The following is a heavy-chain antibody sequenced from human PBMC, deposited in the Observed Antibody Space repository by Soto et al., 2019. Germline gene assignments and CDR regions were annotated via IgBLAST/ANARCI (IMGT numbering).Heavy chain of an antibody. V-gene: IGHV1-46*01. CDR1: GDTFTDYY. Sequence: QVQLVQSGAEVKKPGASVKVSCKASGDTFTDYYIHWVRQAPGQGLEWMGTVNPSGGHTTYAQHFLGRLTVTRKTSNSKLDRELTRLTSEDTAVYYCARGGHLVVVTAALDYWGQGTLVTVS. J-gene: IGHJ4*02. CDR2: VNPSGGHT. CDR3: ARGGHLVVVTAALDY. D-gene: IGHD2-21*02.